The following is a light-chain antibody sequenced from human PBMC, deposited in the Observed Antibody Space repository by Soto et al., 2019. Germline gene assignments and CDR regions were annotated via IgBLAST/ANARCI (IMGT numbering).Light chain of an antibody. CDR1: QSVSSNY. Sequence: EIVLTQSPGTLSLSPWERATLSCRASQSVSSNYLAWYQQKPGQAPRLLIYGASSRATGIPDRFSGSGSGTDFTLTISRLEPEDFAVYFCQHYGTFGQGTKVDIK. CDR2: GAS. CDR3: QHYGT. J-gene: IGKJ1*01. V-gene: IGKV3-20*01.